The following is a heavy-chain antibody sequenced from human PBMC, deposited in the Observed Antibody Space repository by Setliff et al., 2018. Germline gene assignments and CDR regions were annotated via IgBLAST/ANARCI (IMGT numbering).Heavy chain of an antibody. Sequence: GASVKVSCKASGYTFTSYGISWVRQAPGQGLEWMGWISAYNGNTNYAQKLQGRVTITRDTSASTDYMELSSLRSEDTAVYYCASTYYYGSGSRYAFDIWGQGTMVTVSS. V-gene: IGHV1-18*01. CDR2: ISAYNGNT. CDR1: GYTFTSYG. D-gene: IGHD3-10*01. J-gene: IGHJ3*02. CDR3: ASTYYYGSGSRYAFDI.